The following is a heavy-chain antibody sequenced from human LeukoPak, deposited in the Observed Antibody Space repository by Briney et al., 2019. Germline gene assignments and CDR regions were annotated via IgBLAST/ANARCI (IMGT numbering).Heavy chain of an antibody. CDR2: ISGSGGST. J-gene: IGHJ3*02. CDR3: ARDGGIAAVAGIDGAFDI. V-gene: IGHV3-23*01. CDR1: GFTFSSFW. Sequence: GGSLRLSCAASGFTFSSFWMSWVRQAPGKGLEWVSAISGSGGSTYYADSVKGRLTISRDNSKNTLYLQMNSLRAEDTAVYYCARDGGIAAVAGIDGAFDIWGQGTMVTVSS. D-gene: IGHD6-13*01.